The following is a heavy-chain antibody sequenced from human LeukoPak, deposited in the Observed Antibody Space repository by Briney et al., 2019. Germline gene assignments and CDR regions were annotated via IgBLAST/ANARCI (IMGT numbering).Heavy chain of an antibody. CDR3: ASTYVLRYFDRSIDY. J-gene: IGHJ4*02. Sequence: SETLSLTCTVSGGSITSSYYWGWIRQPPEKGLEWIGSIYYSGSTYYNPSLKSRVTISVDTSKNQFSLKLSSVTAADTAMYYCASTYVLRYFDRSIDYWGQGTLVTVSS. CDR1: GGSITSSYY. D-gene: IGHD3-9*01. CDR2: IYYSGST. V-gene: IGHV4-39*07.